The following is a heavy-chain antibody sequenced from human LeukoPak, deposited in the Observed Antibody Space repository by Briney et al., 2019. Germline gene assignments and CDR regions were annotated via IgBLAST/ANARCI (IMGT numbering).Heavy chain of an antibody. CDR3: AKGLYYYDLYYFDY. CDR1: GFTFSSYG. CDR2: IWYDGSNK. D-gene: IGHD3-22*01. Sequence: QSGGSLRLSCAASGFTFSSYGMHWVRQAPGKGLEWVAVIWYDGSNKYYADSVKGRFTISRDNSKNTLYLQMNSLRAEDTAVYYCAKGLYYYDLYYFDYWGQGTLVTVSS. J-gene: IGHJ4*02. V-gene: IGHV3-33*06.